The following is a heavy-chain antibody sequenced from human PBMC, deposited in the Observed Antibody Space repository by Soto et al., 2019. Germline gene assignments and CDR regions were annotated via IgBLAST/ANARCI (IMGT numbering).Heavy chain of an antibody. CDR2: ISHDGINK. Sequence: QVLLVDSGGGVVQPGRSLRLSCAASGFTFSSYAMNWVRQAPGKGLEWVALISHDGINKYYADSVRGRFTISRDSSTNTLYLQMNSLRAADTAVYYCARGQYGMDVWGQGTTVTVSS. V-gene: IGHV3-30-3*01. J-gene: IGHJ6*02. CDR1: GFTFSSYA. CDR3: ARGQYGMDV.